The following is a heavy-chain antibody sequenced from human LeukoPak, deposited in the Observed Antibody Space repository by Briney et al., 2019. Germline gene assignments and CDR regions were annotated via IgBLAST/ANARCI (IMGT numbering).Heavy chain of an antibody. CDR2: ILNDGNTK. CDR3: ARDIGDCSSGSCYSDYFDY. J-gene: IGHJ4*02. CDR1: GFTFRPYG. V-gene: IGHV3-33*01. Sequence: GGSLRLSCAASGFTFRPYGMHWVRQAPGEGPEWVALILNDGNTKHYADSVRGRFTISRDNSKNTLYLQMNSLRAEDTAVYYCARDIGDCSSGSCYSDYFDYWGQGTLVTVSS. D-gene: IGHD2-15*01.